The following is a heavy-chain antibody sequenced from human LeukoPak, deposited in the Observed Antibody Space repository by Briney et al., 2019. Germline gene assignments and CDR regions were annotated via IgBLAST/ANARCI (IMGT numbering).Heavy chain of an antibody. CDR1: GYTFTSYG. CDR2: INPNSADT. CDR3: GRFFSYGQTYYLDY. V-gene: IGHV1-2*02. J-gene: IGHJ4*02. Sequence: ASVKVSCKASGYTFTSYGISWVRQAPGQGLEWMGWINPNSADTNYAQKFQGRVTMTRDTSISTAYMELSSLRSDDTAVYYCGRFFSYGQTYYLDYWGQGTLVTVSS. D-gene: IGHD5-18*01.